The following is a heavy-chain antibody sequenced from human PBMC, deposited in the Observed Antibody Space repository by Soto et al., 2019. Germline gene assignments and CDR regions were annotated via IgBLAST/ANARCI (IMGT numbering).Heavy chain of an antibody. Sequence: QVQLVQSGAEEKKPGASVKVSCKASGYTFTSYAMHWVRQAPGQRLEWMGWINAGKGNTKYSQKFQGRVTITRDTSASTAYMELSSLRSEDTAVYYCARAKVYPPSGMDVWGQGTTVTVSS. V-gene: IGHV1-3*05. CDR1: GYTFTSYA. D-gene: IGHD2-2*02. CDR3: ARAKVYPPSGMDV. CDR2: INAGKGNT. J-gene: IGHJ6*02.